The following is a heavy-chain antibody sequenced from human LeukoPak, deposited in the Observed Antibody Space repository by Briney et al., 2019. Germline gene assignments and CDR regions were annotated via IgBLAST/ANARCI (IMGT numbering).Heavy chain of an antibody. D-gene: IGHD1-26*01. CDR1: GGTFSSYA. Sequence: SVKVSCKASGGTFSSYAISWVRQAPGQGLEWMGRIIPILGIANYAQKFQGRVTITTDESTSTAYMELSSLRSEDTAVYYCARDGRIVGARPTGYWGQGTLVTVSS. CDR3: ARDGRIVGARPTGY. J-gene: IGHJ4*02. CDR2: IIPILGIA. V-gene: IGHV1-69*04.